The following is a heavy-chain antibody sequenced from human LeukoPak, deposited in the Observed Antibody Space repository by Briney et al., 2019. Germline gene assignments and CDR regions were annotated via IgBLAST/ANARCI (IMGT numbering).Heavy chain of an antibody. Sequence: SETLSLTCTVSGGSISSYYWSWIRQPPGKGLEWIGYIYYSGSTNYNPSLKSRVTISVDTSKNQFSLKLSSVTAADTAVYYRARENRGTDAFDIWGQGTMVTVSS. V-gene: IGHV4-59*01. D-gene: IGHD1-14*01. CDR1: GGSISSYY. CDR3: ARENRGTDAFDI. CDR2: IYYSGST. J-gene: IGHJ3*02.